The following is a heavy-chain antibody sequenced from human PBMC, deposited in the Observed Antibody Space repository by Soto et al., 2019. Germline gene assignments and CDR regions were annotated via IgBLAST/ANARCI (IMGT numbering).Heavy chain of an antibody. J-gene: IGHJ4*01. D-gene: IGHD4-17*01. CDR3: ATARRGTVSLLAD. V-gene: IGHV1-46*01. CDR2: INPNGGST. CDR1: GYTFTNYY. Sequence: PSVKVSCKASGYTFTNYYIDWVRQAPGQGLEWMGIINPNGGSTTYVQKFQGRVTMTRNTSTSTVYIEVSGLRSDDTAMYYCATARRGTVSLLADWGQGTLVTVSS.